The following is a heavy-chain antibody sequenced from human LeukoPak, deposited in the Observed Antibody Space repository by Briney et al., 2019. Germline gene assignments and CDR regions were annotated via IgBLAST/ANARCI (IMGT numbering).Heavy chain of an antibody. J-gene: IGHJ4*02. V-gene: IGHV4-31*03. CDR2: IYYSGST. CDR3: ARLPPGSSWFDY. CDR1: GDSIGSDGYY. D-gene: IGHD6-13*01. Sequence: TLSLTCTVSGDSIGSDGYYWSWIRQYPGKGLEWIGYIYYSGSTYYNPSLKGRVSISLDTSKRHFSLRLSSVTAADTAVYYCARLPPGSSWFDYWGQGTLVTVSS.